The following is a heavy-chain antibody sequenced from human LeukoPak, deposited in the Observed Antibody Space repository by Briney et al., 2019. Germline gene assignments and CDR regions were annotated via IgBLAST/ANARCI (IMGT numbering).Heavy chain of an antibody. CDR2: IYYSGST. CDR1: GGSISSSSYY. CDR3: ARDGGTIFGVVYDAFDI. Sequence: SETLSLTCTVSGGSISSSSYYWGWIRQPPGKGLEWIGSIYYSGSTYYNPSLKSRVTISVDTSKNQFSLELSSVTAADTAVYYCARDGGTIFGVVYDAFDIWGQGTMVTVSS. J-gene: IGHJ3*02. D-gene: IGHD3-3*01. V-gene: IGHV4-39*07.